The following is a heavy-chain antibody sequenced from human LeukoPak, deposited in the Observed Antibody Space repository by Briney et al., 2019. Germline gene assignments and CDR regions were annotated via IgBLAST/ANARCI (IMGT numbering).Heavy chain of an antibody. J-gene: IGHJ4*02. V-gene: IGHV1-69*04. D-gene: IGHD3-22*01. CDR2: IIPILGIA. CDR1: GGTFSSYA. CDR3: ARALPTSYDSSGYHDY. Sequence: ASVTVSCKASGGTFSSYAISWVRQAPGQGLEWMGRIIPILGIANYAQKFQGRVTITADKSTSTAYMELSSLRSEDTAVYYCARALPTSYDSSGYHDYWGQGTLVTVSS.